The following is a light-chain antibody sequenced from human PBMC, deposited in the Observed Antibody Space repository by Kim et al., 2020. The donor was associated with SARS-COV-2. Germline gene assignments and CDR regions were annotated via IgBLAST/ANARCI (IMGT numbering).Light chain of an antibody. CDR2: QDN. V-gene: IGLV3-1*01. CDR3: QAWDNSKVV. Sequence: SYELTQPPSVSVSPRQTASITCSGDKSGDKYACWYQQKPGQSPVLVIYQDNKRPSGIPERFSGSNSGNTATLTISGTQAMDEADYYCQAWDNSKVVFGGGTQLTVL. J-gene: IGLJ2*01. CDR1: KSGDKY.